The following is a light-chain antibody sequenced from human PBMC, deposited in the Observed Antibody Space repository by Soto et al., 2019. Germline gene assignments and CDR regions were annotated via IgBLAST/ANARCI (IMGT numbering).Light chain of an antibody. V-gene: IGKV3-20*01. CDR1: QSFRGL. J-gene: IGKJ1*01. CDR3: QHYGTSPST. CDR2: SAS. Sequence: EIVLTQSPATLSLSPGERATLSCRASQSFRGLLAWYQQKPGQAPRLLIYSASTRATGIPDRFSGSGSGTDFTLTISRLEPEDFAVYYCQHYGTSPSTFGRGTKVDIK.